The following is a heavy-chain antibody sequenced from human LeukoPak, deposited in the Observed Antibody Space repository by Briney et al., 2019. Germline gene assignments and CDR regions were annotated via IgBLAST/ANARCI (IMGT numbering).Heavy chain of an antibody. CDR1: GFTFSSYA. J-gene: IGHJ6*03. V-gene: IGHV3-23*01. Sequence: GGSLRLSCAASGFTFSSYAMSWVRQAPGKGLEWVSAISGSGGSTYYADSVKGRFTISRDNSKSTLYLQMNSLRAEDTAVYYCAKTGRVLSYDFWSGYQDYMDVWGKGTTVTVSS. CDR2: ISGSGGST. CDR3: AKTGRVLSYDFWSGYQDYMDV. D-gene: IGHD3-3*01.